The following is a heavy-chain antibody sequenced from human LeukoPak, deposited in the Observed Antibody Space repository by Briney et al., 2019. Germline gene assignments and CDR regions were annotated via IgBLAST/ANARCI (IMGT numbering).Heavy chain of an antibody. D-gene: IGHD3-22*01. J-gene: IGHJ3*02. CDR3: ARDAYYYDQVGAFDI. Sequence: GGSLRLSCEASGLTVSSNYMSWVRQAPGKGLEWVSVIYSGGSTYYADSVKGRFTISRDNSKNTLYLQMNSLRAEDTAVYYCARDAYYYDQVGAFDIWGRGTMVTVSS. CDR1: GLTVSSNY. CDR2: IYSGGST. V-gene: IGHV3-66*02.